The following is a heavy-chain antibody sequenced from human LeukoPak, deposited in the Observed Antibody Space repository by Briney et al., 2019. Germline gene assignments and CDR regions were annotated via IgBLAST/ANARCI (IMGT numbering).Heavy chain of an antibody. J-gene: IGHJ4*02. CDR2: INPNSGGT. CDR3: ARGGPYGSSSFFDY. D-gene: IGHD6-6*01. CDR1: GYTFTGYY. Sequence: GASVKVSCKASGYTFTGYYMHWVRQAPGQGLEWMGWINPNSGGTNYAQKFQGRVTITRDTSASTAYMELSSLRSEDMAVYYCARGGPYGSSSFFDYWGQGTLVTVSS. V-gene: IGHV1-2*02.